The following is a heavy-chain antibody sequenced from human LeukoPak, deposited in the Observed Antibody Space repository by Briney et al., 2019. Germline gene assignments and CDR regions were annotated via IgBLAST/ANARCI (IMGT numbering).Heavy chain of an antibody. J-gene: IGHJ5*02. CDR2: ISGDGGST. V-gene: IGHV3-43*02. CDR1: GFTFDDYA. D-gene: IGHD3-3*01. Sequence: GGSLRLSCAASGFTFDDYAMHWVRQAPGKGLEWVSLISGDGGSTYYADSVKGRFTISRDNSKNSLYLQMNSLRTEDTALYYCAKDGKITIFGVVTQGNWFDPWGQGTLVTVSS. CDR3: AKDGKITIFGVVTQGNWFDP.